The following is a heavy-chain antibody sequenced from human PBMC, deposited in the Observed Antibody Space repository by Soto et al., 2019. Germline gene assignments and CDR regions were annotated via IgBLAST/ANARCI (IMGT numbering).Heavy chain of an antibody. CDR3: ARGGAVLLWFGELSPLDY. CDR2: INHRGST. Sequence: QVQLQQWGAGLLKPSETLSLTCAVYGGSFSGYYWSWIRQPPGKGLAWIGEINHRGSTNYNPSLKSRVTISVDPSKNQFSLKLSSVTAADTAVYYCARGGAVLLWFGELSPLDYWGQGTLVTVSS. J-gene: IGHJ4*02. CDR1: GGSFSGYY. V-gene: IGHV4-34*01. D-gene: IGHD3-10*01.